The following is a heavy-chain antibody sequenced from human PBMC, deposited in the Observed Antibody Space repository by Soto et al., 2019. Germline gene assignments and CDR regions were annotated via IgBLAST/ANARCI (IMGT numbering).Heavy chain of an antibody. Sequence: GGSLRLSCAASGFTFSSYGMHWVRQAPGKGLEWVAVISYDGSNKYYADSVKGRFTISRDNSKNTLYLQMNSLRAEDTAVYYCAKDQNGSGNPDYWGQGTLVTVSS. D-gene: IGHD3-10*01. J-gene: IGHJ4*02. CDR2: ISYDGSNK. V-gene: IGHV3-30*18. CDR3: AKDQNGSGNPDY. CDR1: GFTFSSYG.